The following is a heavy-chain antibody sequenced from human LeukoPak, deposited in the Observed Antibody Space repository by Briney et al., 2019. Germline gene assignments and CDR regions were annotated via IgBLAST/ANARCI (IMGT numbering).Heavy chain of an antibody. J-gene: IGHJ5*02. CDR2: INHSGST. CDR3: ARRRLGYCSSTSCYPTNNWFDP. D-gene: IGHD2-2*01. Sequence: SETLSLTCAVYGGSFSGYYWSWIRQPPGKGLEWIGEINHSGSTNYNPSLKSRVTISVDTPKNQFSLKLSSVTAADTAVYYCARRRLGYCSSTSCYPTNNWFDPWGQGTLVTVSS. V-gene: IGHV4-34*01. CDR1: GGSFSGYY.